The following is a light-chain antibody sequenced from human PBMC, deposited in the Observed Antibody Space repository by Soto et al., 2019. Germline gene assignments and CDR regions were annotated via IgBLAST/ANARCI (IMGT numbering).Light chain of an antibody. CDR1: QGIKND. V-gene: IGKV1-17*01. Sequence: DIQMTQSPSSLSASVGDGVTITCRASQGIKNDLAWYQQKPGKAPKRLIYAVSSLQSEVPSRFSGRGSGTEFTLTISSLQPEDVATYYCLQHHSYPQTFGQGTKVEI. J-gene: IGKJ1*01. CDR3: LQHHSYPQT. CDR2: AVS.